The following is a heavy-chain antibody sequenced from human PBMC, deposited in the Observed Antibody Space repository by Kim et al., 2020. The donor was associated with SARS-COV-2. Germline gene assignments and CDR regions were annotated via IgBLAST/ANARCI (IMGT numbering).Heavy chain of an antibody. V-gene: IGHV4-34*01. J-gene: IGHJ4*02. CDR1: GGSFSGYY. CDR2: INHSGST. CDR3: ARGGDYDY. D-gene: IGHD2-15*01. Sequence: SETLSLTCAVYGGSFSGYYWSWIRQPPGKGLEWIGEINHSGSTNYNPSLKSRVTISVDTSKNQFSLKLSSVTAADTAVYYCARGGDYDYWGQGTLVTVSS.